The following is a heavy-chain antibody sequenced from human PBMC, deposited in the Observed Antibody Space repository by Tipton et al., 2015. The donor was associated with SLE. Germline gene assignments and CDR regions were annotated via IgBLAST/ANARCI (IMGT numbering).Heavy chain of an antibody. CDR2: IYDSGST. J-gene: IGHJ5*02. CDR3: GRAPNWDDEGA. D-gene: IGHD1-20*01. CDR1: GEFITSYY. V-gene: IGHV4-59*01. Sequence: TLSLTCTVSGEFITSYYWGWIRQPPGKGLEWIGYIYDSGSTNYNPSLKSRITMSSDTSKNQFSLKLSSVTAADTAVYYCGRAPNWDDEGAWGQGTLVIVTS.